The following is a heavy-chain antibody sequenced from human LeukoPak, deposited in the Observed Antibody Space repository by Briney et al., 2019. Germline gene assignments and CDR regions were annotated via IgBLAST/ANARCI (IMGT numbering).Heavy chain of an antibody. D-gene: IGHD1-26*01. V-gene: IGHV3-7*02. Sequence: GGSLRLSCAASGFTFSNYWMSWVRQAPGKGLEWVANVNRDGNEKYYVDSVRGRFTISRDNAKNSLYLQVNRLRAEDTAVYYCARTLVGGTNWFDPWGQGTLVTVSS. CDR1: GFTFSNYW. J-gene: IGHJ5*02. CDR3: ARTLVGGTNWFDP. CDR2: VNRDGNEK.